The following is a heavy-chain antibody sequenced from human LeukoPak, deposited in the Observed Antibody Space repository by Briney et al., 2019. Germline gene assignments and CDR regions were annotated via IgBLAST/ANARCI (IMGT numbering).Heavy chain of an antibody. J-gene: IGHJ4*02. Sequence: SETLSLTCTVSGGSISTYFWTWIRQPPGKGLEWIGEINHSGSTNYNPSLKSRVTISVDTSKNQFSLKLSSVTAADTAVYYCARGGGDWSYDYWGQGTLVTVSS. CDR1: GGSISTYF. V-gene: IGHV4-34*01. D-gene: IGHD2-21*01. CDR3: ARGGGDWSYDY. CDR2: INHSGST.